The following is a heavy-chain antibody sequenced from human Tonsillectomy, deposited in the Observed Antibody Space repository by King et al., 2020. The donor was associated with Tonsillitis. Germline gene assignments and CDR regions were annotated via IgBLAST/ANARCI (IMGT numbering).Heavy chain of an antibody. D-gene: IGHD3-3*01. V-gene: IGHV3-23*04. CDR1: GFTFSSYA. CDR3: AYPEFHNTIFLPS. J-gene: IGHJ4*02. Sequence: VQLVESGGGLVQPGGSLRLSCAASGFTFSSYAMSWVRQAPGKGLEWVSAISGSGGSTYYADSVKARFTISRDNSKNTLYLQMNSRRAEDTAVYYCAYPEFHNTIFLPSWGQGTLVTVSS. CDR2: ISGSGGST.